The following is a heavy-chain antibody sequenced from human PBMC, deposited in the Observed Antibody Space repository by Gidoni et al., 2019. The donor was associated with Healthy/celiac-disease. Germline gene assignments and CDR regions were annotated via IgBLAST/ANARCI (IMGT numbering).Heavy chain of an antibody. CDR1: GFTFSRYG. J-gene: IGHJ4*02. CDR3: ARVSVAGTEGEGNFDY. Sequence: QVQLVESGGGVVQPGRSLRLSCAASGFTFSRYGMHWSRQAPGKGLEWVAVIWYDGSNKYYADSVKGRFTISRDNSKNTLYLQMNSLRAEDTAVYYCARVSVAGTEGEGNFDYWGQGTLVTVSS. V-gene: IGHV3-33*01. CDR2: IWYDGSNK. D-gene: IGHD6-19*01.